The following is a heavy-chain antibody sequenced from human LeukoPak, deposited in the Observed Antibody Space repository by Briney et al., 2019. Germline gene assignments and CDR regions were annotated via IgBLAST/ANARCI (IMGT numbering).Heavy chain of an antibody. J-gene: IGHJ6*03. D-gene: IGHD1-26*01. V-gene: IGHV3-23*01. CDR3: AREVGSYSYYYYYMDV. Sequence: GGSLRLSCAASGFSFSSYGLSWVRQAPGEGLEWVSTLSGSSTSTYYAGSVKGRFTISRDNSKNTMYLQMNSLRAEDTAVYYCAREVGSYSYYYYYMDVWGKGTTVTVSS. CDR2: LSGSSTST. CDR1: GFSFSSYG.